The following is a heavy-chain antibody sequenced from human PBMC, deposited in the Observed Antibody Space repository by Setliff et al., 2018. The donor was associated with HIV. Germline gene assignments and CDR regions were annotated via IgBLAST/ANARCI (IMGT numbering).Heavy chain of an antibody. CDR3: VRSDRGGVDY. CDR1: GFTFSSYW. V-gene: IGHV3-74*01. Sequence: TGGSLRLSCAASGFTFSSYWMHWVRQAPGKGLVWVSRIHGDGSSTSYADSVKGRFTISRDNAKNTLYLQVNSLRAEDTAVYYCVRSDRGGVDYWGQGTLVTVSS. J-gene: IGHJ4*02. CDR2: IHGDGSST. D-gene: IGHD3-22*01.